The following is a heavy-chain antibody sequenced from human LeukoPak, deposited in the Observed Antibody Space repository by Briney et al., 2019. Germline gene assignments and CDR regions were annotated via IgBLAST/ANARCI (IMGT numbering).Heavy chain of an antibody. Sequence: PGGSLRLSCAASGFTFSSYGMHWVRQAPGKGLEWVAVIWYDGSNKYYADSVKGRFTISRDNSKNTLYLQMNSLRAEDTAVYYCAREVDCSGGSCYPGRFDPWGQGTLVTVSS. CDR3: AREVDCSGGSCYPGRFDP. J-gene: IGHJ5*02. CDR2: IWYDGSNK. D-gene: IGHD2-15*01. CDR1: GFTFSSYG. V-gene: IGHV3-33*01.